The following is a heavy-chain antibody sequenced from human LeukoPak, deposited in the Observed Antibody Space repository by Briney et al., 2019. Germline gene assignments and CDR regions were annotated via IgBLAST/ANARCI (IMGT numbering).Heavy chain of an antibody. D-gene: IGHD3-10*01. J-gene: IGHJ5*02. Sequence: EASVKVSCKASGYTFTSYGISWVRQAPGQGLEWMGWISAYNGNTNYAQKLQGRVTITTDTSTSTAYMELRSLRSDDTAVYYCARVVNYYGSGNWFDPWGQGTLVTVSS. V-gene: IGHV1-18*01. CDR2: ISAYNGNT. CDR3: ARVVNYYGSGNWFDP. CDR1: GYTFTSYG.